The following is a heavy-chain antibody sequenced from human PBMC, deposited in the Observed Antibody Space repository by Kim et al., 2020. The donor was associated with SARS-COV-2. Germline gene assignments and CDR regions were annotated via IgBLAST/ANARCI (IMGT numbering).Heavy chain of an antibody. Sequence: ASVKVSCKTSGYSFTKYAVNWVRQAPGQGPEWMGWINTKTGNPTYVQGFTGRFVFSLDTSVSTAFLQINSLKAEDTAMYYCARDDLDDEAAAWYVDYWGQGTLVTVSS. CDR2: INTKTGNP. J-gene: IGHJ4*02. V-gene: IGHV7-4-1*02. CDR1: GYSFTKYA. CDR3: ARDDLDDEAAAWYVDY. D-gene: IGHD6-13*01.